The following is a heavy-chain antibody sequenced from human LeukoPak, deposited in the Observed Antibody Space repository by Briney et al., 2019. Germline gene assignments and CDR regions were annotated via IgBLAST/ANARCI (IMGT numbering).Heavy chain of an antibody. CDR3: ATVTIFGVDPFDY. CDR2: ISYDGSNK. CDR1: GFTFSSYA. V-gene: IGHV3-30-3*01. D-gene: IGHD3-3*01. Sequence: GGSLRLSCAASGFTFSSYAMHWVRQAPGKGLEWVAVISYDGSNKYYAESVKGRFTISRDNSKNTLYLQMNSLRAEDTAVYYCATVTIFGVDPFDYWGQGTLVTVSS. J-gene: IGHJ4*02.